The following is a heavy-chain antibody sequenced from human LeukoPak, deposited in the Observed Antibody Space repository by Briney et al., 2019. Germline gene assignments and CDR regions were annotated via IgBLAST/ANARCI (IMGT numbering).Heavy chain of an antibody. Sequence: SETLSLTCTVSGASVSSGGYYWTWLRQPPGEGLEWIGYIYYSGNTNYNPSLRSRVTMSIDTSKNQFSLKLTSVTAADTAVYYCARDRYYESSGNLDYWGQGNLVTVSS. J-gene: IGHJ4*02. D-gene: IGHD3-22*01. CDR2: IYYSGNT. CDR1: GASVSSGGYY. V-gene: IGHV4-61*08. CDR3: ARDRYYESSGNLDY.